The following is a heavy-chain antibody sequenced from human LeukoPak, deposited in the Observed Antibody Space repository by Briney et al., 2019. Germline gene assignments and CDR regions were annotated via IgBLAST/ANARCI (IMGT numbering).Heavy chain of an antibody. V-gene: IGHV4-30-4*01. Sequence: SETLSLTCTVSGGSISSGDYYWSWIRQPPGKGLEWIGYIHYSGSTYYNPSLKSRVTISVDTSKNQFSLKLSSVTAADTAVYYCARHRIRKRDYYFDYWGQGTLVTVSS. CDR2: IHYSGST. CDR1: GGSISSGDYY. D-gene: IGHD2/OR15-2a*01. CDR3: ARHRIRKRDYYFDY. J-gene: IGHJ4*02.